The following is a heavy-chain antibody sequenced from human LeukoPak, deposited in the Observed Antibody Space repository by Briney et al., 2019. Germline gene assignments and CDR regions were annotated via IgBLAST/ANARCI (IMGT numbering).Heavy chain of an antibody. J-gene: IGHJ2*01. CDR3: ARGSGYSYSRAVRVKRDWYFDL. CDR2: INHSGST. V-gene: IGHV4-34*01. D-gene: IGHD5-18*01. CDR1: GGSFSGYY. Sequence: SETLSLTCAVYGGSFSGYYWSRIRQPPGKGLEWIGEINHSGSTNYNPSLKSRVTISVDTSKNQFSLKLSSVTAADTAVYYCARGSGYSYSRAVRVKRDWYFDLWGRGTLVTVSS.